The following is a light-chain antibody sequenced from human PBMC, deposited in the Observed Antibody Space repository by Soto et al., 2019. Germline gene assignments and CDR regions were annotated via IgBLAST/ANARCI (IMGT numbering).Light chain of an antibody. CDR2: DAS. V-gene: IGKV3-15*01. Sequence: EIVLTQSPATLSVSPGERATLSCRASQSIYSALAWYQQKPGQAPRLLIYDASTRATGIPASFSGSGSGTEFTLTISSLQSQDFAVYYCQQYYKWPLTFGGGTKVDIK. CDR3: QQYYKWPLT. J-gene: IGKJ4*01. CDR1: QSIYSA.